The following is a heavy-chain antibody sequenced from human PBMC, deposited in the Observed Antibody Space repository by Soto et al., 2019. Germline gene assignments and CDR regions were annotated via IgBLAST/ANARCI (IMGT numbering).Heavy chain of an antibody. V-gene: IGHV1-18*01. J-gene: IGHJ4*02. CDR3: TRDRGWYGFDS. D-gene: IGHD2-15*01. CDR1: GYTFISHG. CDR2: ISAYNGET. Sequence: QVQLVQSGAEVKKPGASVKVSCKASGYTFISHGISWVRQAPGQGLEWMGWISAYNGETNSAEKVQDRVTMTTDTSTSTVYIELRRLRSDDTAVYYCTRDRGWYGFDSWGQGTVVTVSS.